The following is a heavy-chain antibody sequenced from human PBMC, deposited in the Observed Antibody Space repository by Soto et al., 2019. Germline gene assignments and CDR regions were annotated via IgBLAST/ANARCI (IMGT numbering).Heavy chain of an antibody. Sequence: SETLSLTCTVSGGSISSYYWSWIRQPPGKGLEWIGYIYYSGSTNYNPSLKSRVTISVDTSKNQFSLKLSSVTAADTAVYYCAKGAMIRGVMGNWFDPWGQGTLVTVSS. CDR3: AKGAMIRGVMGNWFDP. V-gene: IGHV4-59*01. J-gene: IGHJ5*02. CDR1: GGSISSYY. CDR2: IYYSGST. D-gene: IGHD3-10*01.